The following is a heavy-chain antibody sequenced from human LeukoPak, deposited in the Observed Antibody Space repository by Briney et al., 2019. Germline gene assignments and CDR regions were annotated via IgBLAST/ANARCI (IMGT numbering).Heavy chain of an antibody. CDR3: ARQTGSGLFSLP. D-gene: IGHD3-10*01. V-gene: IGHV4-39*01. CDR1: GDSISSSNCY. Sequence: SETLSLTCTVSGDSISSSNCYWGWIRQPPGKGLEWIGSIYFSGGTYYNASLKSRVTISVDTSKNQFSLKLSSVTDADTAVYYCARQTGSGLFSLPGGQGTLVTVSS. J-gene: IGHJ4*02. CDR2: IYFSGGT.